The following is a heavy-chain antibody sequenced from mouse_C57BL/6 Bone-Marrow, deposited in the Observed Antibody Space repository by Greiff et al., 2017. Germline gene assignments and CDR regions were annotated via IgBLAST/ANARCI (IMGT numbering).Heavy chain of an antibody. CDR2: IYPSESET. J-gene: IGHJ2*01. CDR3: AREGKEGNY. V-gene: IGHV1-61*01. Sequence: VQLQQPGAELVRPGSSVKLSCKASGYTFTSYWMDWVKQRPGQGLEWIGNIYPSESETHYNQKFKDKATLTVDKSSSTAYMQLSSLTSEDSAVYYCAREGKEGNYWGQGTTLTVSS. CDR1: GYTFTSYW.